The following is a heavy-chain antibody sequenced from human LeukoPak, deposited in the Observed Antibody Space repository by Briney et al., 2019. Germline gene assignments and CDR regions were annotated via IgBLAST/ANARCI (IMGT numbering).Heavy chain of an antibody. CDR2: ISCDGSNK. Sequence: GGSLRLSCAASGFTFSSYGMHWVRQAPGKGLEWVAVISCDGSNKYYADSVKGRFTISRDNSKNTLYLQMNSLRAEDTAVYYCAKPLGYYDILTGYSTHYYGMDVWGQGTTVTVSS. CDR3: AKPLGYYDILTGYSTHYYGMDV. CDR1: GFTFSSYG. D-gene: IGHD3-9*01. V-gene: IGHV3-30*18. J-gene: IGHJ6*02.